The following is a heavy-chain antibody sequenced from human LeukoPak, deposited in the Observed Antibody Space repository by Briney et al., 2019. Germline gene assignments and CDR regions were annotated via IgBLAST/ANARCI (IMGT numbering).Heavy chain of an antibody. CDR1: GFTFSNAW. D-gene: IGHD1-26*01. Sequence: GGSLRLSCAASGFTFSNAWMSWVRQAPGKGLEWVGRIKSKTDGGTTDYAAPVKGRFTFSRDDSQNTLYLQMNSLKNEDTAVYYCTTGAPRAYSGSYSNCWGQGTLVTVSS. CDR3: TTGAPRAYSGSYSNC. CDR2: IKSKTDGGTT. J-gene: IGHJ4*02. V-gene: IGHV3-15*01.